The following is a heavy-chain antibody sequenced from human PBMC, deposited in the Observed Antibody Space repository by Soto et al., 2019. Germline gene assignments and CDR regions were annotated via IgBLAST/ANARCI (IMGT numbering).Heavy chain of an antibody. J-gene: IGHJ3*01. Sequence: LRLSCAASGFIFTNYALNWVRQAPGKGLEWVSVIGGRGNSAYYADSVQGRFTISRDNSKNTLSLQMSSLTADDTAIYYCVREGRGSFDFWGRGTMVTVSS. CDR2: IGGRGNSA. CDR3: VREGRGSFDF. CDR1: GFIFTNYA. D-gene: IGHD5-12*01. V-gene: IGHV3-23*01.